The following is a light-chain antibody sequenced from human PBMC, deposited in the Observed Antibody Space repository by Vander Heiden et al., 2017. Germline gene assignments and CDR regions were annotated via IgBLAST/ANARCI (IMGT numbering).Light chain of an antibody. J-gene: IGLJ3*02. V-gene: IGLV1-47*01. Sequence: QSVLTQPPSASGTPGQRVTVSCSGSSSNIGSNYVYWYQQLPGTAPNPLIYRNNQRPSGVPDRFSGSKSGTSASLAISGLRSEDEADYYCAAWDDSLSGPNWVFGGGTKLTVL. CDR3: AAWDDSLSGPNWV. CDR2: RNN. CDR1: SSNIGSNY.